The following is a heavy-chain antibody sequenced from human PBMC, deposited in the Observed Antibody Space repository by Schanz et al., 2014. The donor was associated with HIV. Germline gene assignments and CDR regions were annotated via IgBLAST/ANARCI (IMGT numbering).Heavy chain of an antibody. CDR2: IIPVFGTA. CDR1: GGTFNNYA. CDR3: ARAAFSSEYYYGMDV. D-gene: IGHD3-3*02. Sequence: QEQLVQSGAAVRKPGSSVTVSCKTSGGTFNNYALNWVRQAPGQGLEWMGGIIPVFGTANYAQKFQGRVTINADQSTTTVYMYLSSLRSADTAVYFCARAAFSSEYYYGMDVWGQGTTVTVSS. V-gene: IGHV1-69*01. J-gene: IGHJ6*02.